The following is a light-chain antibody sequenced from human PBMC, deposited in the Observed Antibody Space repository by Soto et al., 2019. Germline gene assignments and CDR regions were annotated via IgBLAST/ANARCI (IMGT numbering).Light chain of an antibody. CDR1: QSVSSN. CDR2: GAS. V-gene: IGKV3-15*01. CDR3: QQYNNWST. J-gene: IGKJ1*01. Sequence: IVLTQSPATLSLSPGERATLSCRASQSVSSNLAWYQQKPGQAPRLLIYGASTRATGIPARFSGSGSGTEFTLTISSLQSEDFAVYYCQQYNNWSTFGQGTKVDIK.